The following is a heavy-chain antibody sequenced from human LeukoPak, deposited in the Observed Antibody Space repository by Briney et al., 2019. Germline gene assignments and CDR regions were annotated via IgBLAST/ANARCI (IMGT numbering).Heavy chain of an antibody. CDR2: ISSTSGNK. J-gene: IGHJ4*02. CDR3: ARERPGSRVFDY. D-gene: IGHD1-14*01. Sequence: AGGSLRLSCTASGFIFSTYSMIWVRQAPGKGLEWVSSISSTSGNKYYADSVKGRFTISRDNSKNTLYLQMNSLRAEDTAVYYCARERPGSRVFDYWGQGTLVTVSS. V-gene: IGHV3-21*01. CDR1: GFIFSTYS.